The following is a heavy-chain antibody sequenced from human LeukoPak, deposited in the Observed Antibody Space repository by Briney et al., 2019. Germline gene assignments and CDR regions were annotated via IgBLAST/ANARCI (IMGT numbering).Heavy chain of an antibody. V-gene: IGHV3-30*18. CDR1: GFTFSSYG. CDR3: AKDPSSNY. D-gene: IGHD3-3*02. J-gene: IGHJ4*02. Sequence: PGGSLRLSCAASGFTFSSYGMHWVRQAPGKGLEWVAVISYDGSNKYYADSVKGRFTISRDNSKKTLYLQMNSLRAEDTAVYYCAKDPSSNYWGQGTLVTVSS. CDR2: ISYDGSNK.